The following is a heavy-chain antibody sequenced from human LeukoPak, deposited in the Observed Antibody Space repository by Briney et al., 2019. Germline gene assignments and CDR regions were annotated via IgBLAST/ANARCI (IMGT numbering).Heavy chain of an antibody. Sequence: SETLSLTCTVSGGSISSYYWSWIRQPPGKGLEWIGYIYYSGSTNHNPSLKSRVTISVDTSKNQFSLKLSSVTAADTAVYYCARETLVNGMDVWGQGTTVTVSS. CDR3: ARETLVNGMDV. D-gene: IGHD4-23*01. CDR1: GGSISSYY. V-gene: IGHV4-59*01. CDR2: IYYSGST. J-gene: IGHJ6*02.